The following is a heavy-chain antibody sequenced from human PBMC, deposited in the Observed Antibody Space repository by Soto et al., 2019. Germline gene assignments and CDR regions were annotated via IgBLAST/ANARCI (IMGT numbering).Heavy chain of an antibody. CDR3: ARMPFGAFDY. J-gene: IGHJ4*02. V-gene: IGHV4-31*03. CDR2: VYDSGHT. Sequence: QVQLQESGPGLVRASETLSLTCTVSGGSFNTGGYYWSWVRQRPEKGLEWIGYVYDSGHTYYNPSLKSRPAISLDTSKSQFSLKLSSVTAADTALYFCARMPFGAFDYWGQGTLVTVSS. D-gene: IGHD3-3*01. CDR1: GGSFNTGGYY.